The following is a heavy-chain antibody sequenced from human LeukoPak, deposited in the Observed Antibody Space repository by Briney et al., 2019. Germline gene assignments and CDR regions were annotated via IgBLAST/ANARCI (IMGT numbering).Heavy chain of an antibody. J-gene: IGHJ5*02. CDR2: IYPGDSDT. V-gene: IGHV5-51*01. CDR3: ARWDKRQHFLPAAIIRGAYNWFDP. D-gene: IGHD2-2*01. CDR1: GYTFTNYW. Sequence: GESLKISCKGSGYTFTNYWIGWVRQMPGKGLEWMGIIYPGDSDTRYSPSFPGQVTLYADKSLSTAYLQWNSLKASDTAIYYCARWDKRQHFLPAAIIRGAYNWFDPWGQGTLVTVSS.